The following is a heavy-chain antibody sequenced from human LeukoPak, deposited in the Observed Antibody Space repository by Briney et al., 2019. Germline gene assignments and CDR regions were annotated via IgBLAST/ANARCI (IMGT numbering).Heavy chain of an antibody. V-gene: IGHV4-34*01. CDR1: GVSFSGYY. CDR2: INQSGST. D-gene: IGHD3-10*01. Sequence: SETLSLTYAVYGVSFSGYYWSWIRHPQGKGLEWIGEINQSGSTNYNPSLKSRVTISVATSKNQFSLKLSSVTAADTAVYYCARQRSYNWYFDLWGRGTLVTVSS. J-gene: IGHJ2*01. CDR3: ARQRSYNWYFDL.